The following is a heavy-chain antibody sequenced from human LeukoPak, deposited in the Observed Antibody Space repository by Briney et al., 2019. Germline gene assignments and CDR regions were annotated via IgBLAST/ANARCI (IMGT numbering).Heavy chain of an antibody. J-gene: IGHJ2*01. CDR3: TREDNWYFDL. CDR2: ISTGSTYT. CDR1: GFTFSDYY. Sequence: GGSLRLSCAASGFTFSDYYITWIRQAPGKGLEWLSYISTGSTYTNYANSVKGRFTISRDNAKNSLSLQLNSLRAEDTAVYYCTREDNWYFDLWGRGTLVTVSS. V-gene: IGHV3-11*05.